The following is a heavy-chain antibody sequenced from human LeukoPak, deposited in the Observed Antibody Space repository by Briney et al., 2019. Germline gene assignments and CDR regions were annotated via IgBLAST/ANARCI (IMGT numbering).Heavy chain of an antibody. J-gene: IGHJ6*03. CDR3: ARTNSPYYCGGDCYSDYYYYMDV. D-gene: IGHD2-21*02. V-gene: IGHV4-59*01. Sequence: SETLSLTCTVSGGSISSYYWSWIRQPPGKGLEWIGYIYYSGSTNYNPSLKSRVTTSVDTSKNQFSLKLSSVTAADTAVYYCARTNSPYYCGGDCYSDYYYYMDVWGKGTTVTVSS. CDR2: IYYSGST. CDR1: GGSISSYY.